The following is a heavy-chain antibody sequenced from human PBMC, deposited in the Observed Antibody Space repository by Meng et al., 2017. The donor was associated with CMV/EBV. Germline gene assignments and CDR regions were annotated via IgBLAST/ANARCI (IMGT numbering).Heavy chain of an antibody. CDR1: GYSFTSYW. CDR3: ATAPIEMATNGGFFSY. J-gene: IGHJ1*01. Sequence: GESLKISCKGSGYSFTSYWIGWVRQMPGKGLEWMGIIYPGDSDTRYSPSFQGQVTISADKSISTAYLQWSSLKASDTAMYYCATAPIEMATNGGFFSYLGQVTLVPFSS. V-gene: IGHV5-51*01. D-gene: IGHD5-24*01. CDR2: IYPGDSDT.